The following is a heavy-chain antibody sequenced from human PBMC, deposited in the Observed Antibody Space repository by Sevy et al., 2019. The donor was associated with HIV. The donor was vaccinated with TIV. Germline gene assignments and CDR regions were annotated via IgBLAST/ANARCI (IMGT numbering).Heavy chain of an antibody. D-gene: IGHD3-22*01. V-gene: IGHV3-49*03. J-gene: IGHJ4*02. CDR1: GFTFGDYA. Sequence: GGSLRLSCTASGFTFGDYAMSWFRQAPGKGLEWVGFIRSKAYGGTTEYAASVKGRFTISRDDSKSIAYLQMNSLKTEDTAVYHCTSYPGYYYDSSGYYRFDYWGQGTLVTVSS. CDR2: IRSKAYGGTT. CDR3: TSYPGYYYDSSGYYRFDY.